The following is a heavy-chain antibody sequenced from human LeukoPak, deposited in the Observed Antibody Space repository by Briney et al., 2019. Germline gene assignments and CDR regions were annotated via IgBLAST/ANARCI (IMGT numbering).Heavy chain of an antibody. CDR1: GGSISSYY. J-gene: IGHJ4*02. Sequence: PSETLSLTCTVSGGSISSYYWSWIRQPPGKGLEWIGYIYYSGSTNYNPSLKSRVTISVDTSKNQFSLKLSSVTAADTAVYYCARVRSLSIAVAGENYYYFDYWGQGTLVTVSS. CDR3: ARVRSLSIAVAGENYYYFDY. D-gene: IGHD6-19*01. V-gene: IGHV4-59*01. CDR2: IYYSGST.